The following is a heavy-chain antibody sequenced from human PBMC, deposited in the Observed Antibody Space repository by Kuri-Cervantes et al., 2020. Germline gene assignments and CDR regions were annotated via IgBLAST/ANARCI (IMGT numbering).Heavy chain of an antibody. Sequence: SQTLSLTCAVYGGSFSGYYWSWIRQPLGKGLEWIGEINHSGSTNYNPSLKSRVTISVDTSKNRFSLKLSSVTAADTAVYYCARSSSSWYYFDYWGQGTLVTVSS. D-gene: IGHD6-13*01. CDR1: GGSFSGYY. J-gene: IGHJ4*02. V-gene: IGHV4-34*01. CDR2: INHSGST. CDR3: ARSSSSWYYFDY.